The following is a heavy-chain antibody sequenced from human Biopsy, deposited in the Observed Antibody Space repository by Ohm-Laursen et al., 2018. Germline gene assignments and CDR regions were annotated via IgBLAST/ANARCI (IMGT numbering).Heavy chain of an antibody. CDR1: GYSFTSYY. CDR2: INPGSGDT. CDR3: ARADASTFDS. J-gene: IGHJ4*02. Sequence: ASVKVSCKASGYSFTSYYLHWVRQAPGQGLEWMGLINPGSGDTILAQKFQGRVSLTRDTSADTAYMKLTSLTSGDTATYYCARADASTFDSWGQGTLVTVSS. V-gene: IGHV1-46*01.